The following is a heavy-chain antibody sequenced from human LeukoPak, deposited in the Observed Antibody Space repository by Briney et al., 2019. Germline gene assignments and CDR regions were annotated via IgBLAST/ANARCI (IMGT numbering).Heavy chain of an antibody. D-gene: IGHD2-2*01. J-gene: IGHJ4*02. CDR2: ISSRGSTI. CDR3: ARDRRYHPVDY. CDR1: GFTFSNYN. Sequence: PGGSLRLSCAASGFTFSNYNMNWVRQAPGKGLEWVSYISSRGSTIFYADSVRGRFTISRDNAKNSLYLQMNSLRAEDTAVYYCARDRRYHPVDYWGQGTLVTVSS. V-gene: IGHV3-48*04.